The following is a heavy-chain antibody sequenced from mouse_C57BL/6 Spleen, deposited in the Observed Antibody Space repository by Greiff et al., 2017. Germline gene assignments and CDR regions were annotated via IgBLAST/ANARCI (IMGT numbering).Heavy chain of an antibody. CDR2: INPGSGGT. Sequence: QVQLQQSGAELVRPGTSVKVSCKASGYAFTNYLIEWVKQRPGQGLEWIGVINPGSGGTNYNEKFKGKATLTADKSSSTAYMQLSSLTSEDSAVYFCAKSDCDEYWYFDVWGTGTTVTVSS. D-gene: IGHD2-4*01. CDR1: GYAFTNYL. V-gene: IGHV1-54*01. J-gene: IGHJ1*03. CDR3: AKSDCDEYWYFDV.